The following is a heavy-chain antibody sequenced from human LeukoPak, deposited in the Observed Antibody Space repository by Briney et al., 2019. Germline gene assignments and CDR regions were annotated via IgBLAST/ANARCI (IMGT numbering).Heavy chain of an antibody. Sequence: SETLSLTCAVYGGSFSGYYWSWLRQPPGKGLEWIGEINHSGSTNYNPSLKSRVTISVDTSKNQFSLKLSSVTAADTAVYYCARGAPGIAVAGTPYYYYYYMDVWGKGTTVTVSS. V-gene: IGHV4-34*01. J-gene: IGHJ6*03. CDR3: ARGAPGIAVAGTPYYYYYYMDV. CDR1: GGSFSGYY. D-gene: IGHD6-19*01. CDR2: INHSGST.